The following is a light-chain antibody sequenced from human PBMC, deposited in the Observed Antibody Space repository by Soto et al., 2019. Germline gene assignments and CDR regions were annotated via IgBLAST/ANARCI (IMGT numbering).Light chain of an antibody. V-gene: IGKV1-5*03. CDR2: NTS. J-gene: IGKJ1*01. CDR1: QSISYW. Sequence: DIQMTQSLSTLSASVGERVTITCWASQSISYWLAWYQQKPGKAPKLLIYNTSSLESGVPSRFSGSGSGTEFTLTISSLQPDDFATYYCQQYNSYSPWAFGQGTKVEVK. CDR3: QQYNSYSPWA.